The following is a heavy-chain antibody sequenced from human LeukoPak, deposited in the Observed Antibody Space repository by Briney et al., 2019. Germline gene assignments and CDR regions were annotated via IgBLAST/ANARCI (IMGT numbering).Heavy chain of an antibody. J-gene: IGHJ4*02. CDR3: ARGTGKYYFDS. CDR2: ISYDGSNK. V-gene: IGHV3-30*03. Sequence: GGSLRLSCAASGFTFSSYGMHWVRQAPGKGLEWVAVISYDGSNKFDADSVKGRFTISRDNSKDTLYLQMNSLRAEDTAVYYCARGTGKYYFDSWGQGTLVTVSS. CDR1: GFTFSSYG.